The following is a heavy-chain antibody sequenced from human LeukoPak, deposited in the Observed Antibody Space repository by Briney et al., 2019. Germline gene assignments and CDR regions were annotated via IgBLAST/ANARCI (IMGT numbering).Heavy chain of an antibody. Sequence: ASVKVSCKASGYTFTSYDINWVRQATGQGLEWMGWMNPNSGNTGYAQKFQGRVTITRNTSIGTAYMELSSLRSEDTAVYYCAILVVVPAADAFDIWGQGTMVTVSS. CDR3: AILVVVPAADAFDI. D-gene: IGHD2-2*01. CDR1: GYTFTSYD. V-gene: IGHV1-8*03. J-gene: IGHJ3*02. CDR2: MNPNSGNT.